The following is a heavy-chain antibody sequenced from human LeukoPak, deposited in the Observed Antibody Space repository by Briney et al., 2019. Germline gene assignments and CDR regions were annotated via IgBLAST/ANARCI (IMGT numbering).Heavy chain of an antibody. CDR1: GFTFSSYS. Sequence: PGGSLRLSCAASGFTFSSYSMNWVRQAPGKGLEWVSSISTRSSYIYHADSVKGRFTISRDNARNSLSLQMNSLRAEDTAVYYCAARDSYGSGSYPIDYWGQGTLVTVSS. J-gene: IGHJ4*02. CDR3: AARDSYGSGSYPIDY. V-gene: IGHV3-21*01. D-gene: IGHD3-10*01. CDR2: ISTRSSYI.